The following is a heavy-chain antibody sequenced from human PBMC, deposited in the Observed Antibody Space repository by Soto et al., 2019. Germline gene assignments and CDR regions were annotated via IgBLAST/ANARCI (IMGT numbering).Heavy chain of an antibody. V-gene: IGHV3-15*07. CDR2: IKSKTDGGTT. CDR1: GFTFSNAW. J-gene: IGHJ4*01. CDR3: TTDSYSTIIIVRFDY. Sequence: EVQLVESGGGLVKPGGSLRLSCAASGFTFSNAWINWVRQAPGKGLEWVGRIKSKTDGGTTDYAEPVKGRFAISRDDSNNMVSLQMNSLKIEATAVYYCTTDSYSTIIIVRFDYWGHGTLVTVSS. D-gene: IGHD3-22*01.